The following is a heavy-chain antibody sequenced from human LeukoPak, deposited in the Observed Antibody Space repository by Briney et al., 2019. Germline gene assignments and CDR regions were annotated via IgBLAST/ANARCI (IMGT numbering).Heavy chain of an antibody. D-gene: IGHD5-24*01. Sequence: SETLSLTCTVSGGSISSSSYYWGWIRQPPGKGLEWNGSIYHSGSTYYNPSLKSRVTISVDTSKNQFSLKLSSVTAADTAVYYCASQRRWLQSPFDYWGQGTPVTVSS. J-gene: IGHJ4*02. CDR1: GGSISSSSYY. CDR3: ASQRRWLQSPFDY. V-gene: IGHV4-39*07. CDR2: IYHSGST.